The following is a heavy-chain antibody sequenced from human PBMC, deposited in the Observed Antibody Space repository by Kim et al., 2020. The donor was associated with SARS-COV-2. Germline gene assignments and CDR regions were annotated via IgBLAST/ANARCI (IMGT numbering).Heavy chain of an antibody. CDR1: GFTFSSYA. CDR2: ISSNGGST. CDR3: AREYYDFWSCSHQYYYF. V-gene: IGHV3-64*01. J-gene: IGHJ4*01. Sequence: GGSLRLSCAASGFTFSSYAMHWVRQAPGKGLEYVSAISSNGGSTYYANSVKGRFTISRDNSKNTLYLQMGSLRAEDMAVYYCAREYYDFWSCSHQYYYF. D-gene: IGHD3-3*01.